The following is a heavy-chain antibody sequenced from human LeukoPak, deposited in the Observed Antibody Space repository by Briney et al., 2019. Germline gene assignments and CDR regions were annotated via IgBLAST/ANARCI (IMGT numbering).Heavy chain of an antibody. Sequence: GGSLRLSCAASGFTFSSYSINWGRQAPGKGLEWVSSISSSSSYIYYADSVKGRFTISRDNAKNSLYLQMKSLRAEDTAVYYCARDGQDIVVVPAAIWFDPWGQGTLVTVSS. CDR1: GFTFSSYS. D-gene: IGHD2-2*01. CDR2: ISSSSSYI. V-gene: IGHV3-21*01. J-gene: IGHJ5*02. CDR3: ARDGQDIVVVPAAIWFDP.